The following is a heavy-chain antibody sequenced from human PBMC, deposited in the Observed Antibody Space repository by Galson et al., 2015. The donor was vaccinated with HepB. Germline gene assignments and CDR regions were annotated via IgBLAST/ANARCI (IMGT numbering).Heavy chain of an antibody. D-gene: IGHD2-21*02. V-gene: IGHV3-48*04. CDR2: ISGDSNTI. CDR3: ARDLFRTGVVTVAAGAFDV. CDR1: KFTFSTCS. Sequence: SLRLSCAASKFTFSTCSMNWVRQAPGKGLEWIAYISGDSNTIYYADSVKGRFTISRDNAKNSLYLRINSLRAEGTAVYYCARDLFRTGVVTVAAGAFDVWGQGTMGTIS. J-gene: IGHJ3*01.